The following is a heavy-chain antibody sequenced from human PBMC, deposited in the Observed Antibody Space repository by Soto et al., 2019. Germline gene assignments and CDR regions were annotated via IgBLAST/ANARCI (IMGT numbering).Heavy chain of an antibody. Sequence: GGSLRLSCAASGFTFSSYWMHWVRQAPGKGLVWVSRINSDGSSTSYADSVKGRFTISRDNAKNTLYLQMNSLRAEDTAVYYCARDPYYDILTGYENNWFDPWCQGTLVTVSS. CDR2: INSDGSST. CDR1: GFTFSSYW. CDR3: ARDPYYDILTGYENNWFDP. V-gene: IGHV3-74*01. J-gene: IGHJ5*02. D-gene: IGHD3-9*01.